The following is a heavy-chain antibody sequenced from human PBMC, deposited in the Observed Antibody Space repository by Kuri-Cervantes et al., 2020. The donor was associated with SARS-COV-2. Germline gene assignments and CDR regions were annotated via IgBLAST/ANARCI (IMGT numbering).Heavy chain of an antibody. Sequence: ASVKVSCKDSGYTFTSYGISWVRQAPGQGLEWMGWISAYNGKTNYAQKLQGRVTMTTDTSTSTAYMEPRSLRSDDTAVYYCARVCSRLWGSGRYFDLWGRGTLVTVSS. V-gene: IGHV1-18*01. CDR3: ARVCSRLWGSGRYFDL. CDR1: GYTFTSYG. D-gene: IGHD4/OR15-4a*01. CDR2: ISAYNGKT. J-gene: IGHJ2*01.